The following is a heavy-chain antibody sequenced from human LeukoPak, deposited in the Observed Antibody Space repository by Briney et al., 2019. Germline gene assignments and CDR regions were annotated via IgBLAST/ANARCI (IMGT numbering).Heavy chain of an antibody. CDR1: GASISGSGYY. D-gene: IGHD5-12*01. CDR3: ARVEASGYDYGAFDY. Sequence: SETLSLTCAVSGASISGSGYYLGWIRQPPGKGLEWIGNIYYTGSTYYNASLQSRVTISIDMSKNQFSLRLSSVTAADTAMYYCARVEASGYDYGAFDYWGQGTLVTVSS. J-gene: IGHJ4*02. V-gene: IGHV4-39*01. CDR2: IYYTGST.